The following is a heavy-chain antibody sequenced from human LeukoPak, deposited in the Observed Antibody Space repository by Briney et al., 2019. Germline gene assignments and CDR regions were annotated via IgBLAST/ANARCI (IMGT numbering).Heavy chain of an antibody. CDR1: GGSISSSSYY. D-gene: IGHD1-26*01. J-gene: IGHJ4*02. Sequence: SETLSLTCTVSGGSISSSSYYWGWIRQPPGKGLEWIGSIYYSGSTYYNPSLKSRVTISVDTSKNQFSLKLSSVTAADTAVYYCARHSLRGSYHFDYWGQGTLVTVSS. CDR3: ARHSLRGSYHFDY. CDR2: IYYSGST. V-gene: IGHV4-39*01.